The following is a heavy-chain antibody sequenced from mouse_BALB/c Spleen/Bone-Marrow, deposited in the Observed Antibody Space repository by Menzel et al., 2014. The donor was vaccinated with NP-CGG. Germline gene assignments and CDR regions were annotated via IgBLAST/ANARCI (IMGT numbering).Heavy chain of an antibody. J-gene: IGHJ2*01. Sequence: EVHLVESGGGLVQPGGSRKLSCAASGFTFSSFGMHWVRQAPERGLEWVAYISSGSSTIYYADTVKGRFTISRDNPKNTLFLQMTSLRSEDTAMYYCTRGGNWGDFDYWGQGTTLTVSS. CDR1: GFTFSSFG. CDR2: ISSGSSTI. D-gene: IGHD4-1*01. CDR3: TRGGNWGDFDY. V-gene: IGHV5-17*02.